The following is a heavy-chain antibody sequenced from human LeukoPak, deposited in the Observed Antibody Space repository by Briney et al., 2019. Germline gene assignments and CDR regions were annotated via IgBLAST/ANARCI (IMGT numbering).Heavy chain of an antibody. CDR3: ARRRQDSVENWFDP. Sequence: SETQSLTCSVSGGSISSDYWSWIRQPPEKGLEWIGSIHYSGTTNHNPSLRSRVIISVDTSKNQFSLRLTSVTAADTAVYYCARRRQDSVENWFDPWGQGTLVTVSS. CDR1: GGSISSDY. J-gene: IGHJ5*02. CDR2: IHYSGTT. V-gene: IGHV4-59*08. D-gene: IGHD5-24*01.